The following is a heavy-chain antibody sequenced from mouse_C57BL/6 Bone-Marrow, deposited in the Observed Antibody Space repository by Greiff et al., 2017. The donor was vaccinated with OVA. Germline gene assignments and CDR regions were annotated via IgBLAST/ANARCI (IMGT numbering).Heavy chain of an antibody. D-gene: IGHD1-2*01. CDR2: IYPGDGDT. CDR3: ANSLLRYWYLDV. CDR1: GYAFSSSW. Sequence: QVQLQQSGPELVKPGASVKISCKASGYAFSSSWMNWVKQRPGKGLEWIGRIYPGDGDTNYNGKFKGKATLTADKSSSTAYMQLSSLTSEDSAVYFCANSLLRYWYLDVWGTGTTVNVSS. V-gene: IGHV1-82*01. J-gene: IGHJ1*03.